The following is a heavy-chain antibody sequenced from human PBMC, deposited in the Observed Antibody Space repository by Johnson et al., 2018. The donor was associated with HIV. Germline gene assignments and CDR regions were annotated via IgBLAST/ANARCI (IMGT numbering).Heavy chain of an antibody. V-gene: IGHV3-11*01. J-gene: IGHJ3*01. D-gene: IGHD1-26*01. CDR1: GFTFSDYY. CDR2: ISSSGSTI. CDR3: ASRGVGATGGAFDV. Sequence: QVQLVESGGGLVQPGGSLRLSRAASGFTFSDYYMSWIRQAPGKGLEWVSYISSSGSTIYYADSVKGRFTISRDNSKNSLYLQMNSMRAEDTALYYCASRGVGATGGAFDVWGQGTMVTVSS.